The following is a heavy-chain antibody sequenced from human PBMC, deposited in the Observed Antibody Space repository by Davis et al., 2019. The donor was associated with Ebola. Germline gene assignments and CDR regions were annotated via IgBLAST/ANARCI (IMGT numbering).Heavy chain of an antibody. CDR1: GYTFSTYG. Sequence: ASVKVSCKASGYTFSTYGMSWVRQAPGQGLEWMGWINTNTGNPTYAKAFTGRFVFSLDTSVSTAYLQISSLKAEDTAVYYCATLPDVWGQGTRVTVSS. V-gene: IGHV7-4-1*02. CDR3: ATLPDV. J-gene: IGHJ3*01. CDR2: INTNTGNP.